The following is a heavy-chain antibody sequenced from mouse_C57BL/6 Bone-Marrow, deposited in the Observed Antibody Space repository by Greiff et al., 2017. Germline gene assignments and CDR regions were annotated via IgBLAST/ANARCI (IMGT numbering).Heavy chain of an antibody. J-gene: IGHJ2*01. Sequence: EVKLVESGGDLVKPGGSLKLSCAASGFTFSSYGMSWVRQTPDKRLEWVATISSGGSYTYYPDSVKGRFTISRDNAKNTLYLKMSSLKSEDTAMYYCARRNRGYYFDSWGQGTTLTVSS. V-gene: IGHV5-6*02. CDR1: GFTFSSYG. CDR3: ARRNRGYYFDS. CDR2: ISSGGSYT.